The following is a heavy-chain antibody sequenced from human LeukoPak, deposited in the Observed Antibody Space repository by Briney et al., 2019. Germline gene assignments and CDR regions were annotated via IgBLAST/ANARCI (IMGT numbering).Heavy chain of an antibody. CDR2: IYHSGST. J-gene: IGHJ5*02. CDR3: ARGTHSGDWFDP. Sequence: PSETLSLTCTVSGYSISSGYYWGWIRQPPGKGLEWIGSIYHSGSTYYNPSLKSRVTISVDTSKNQFSLKLSSVTAADTAVYYCARGTHSGDWFDPWGQGTLVTVSS. V-gene: IGHV4-38-2*02. D-gene: IGHD1-26*01. CDR1: GYSISSGYY.